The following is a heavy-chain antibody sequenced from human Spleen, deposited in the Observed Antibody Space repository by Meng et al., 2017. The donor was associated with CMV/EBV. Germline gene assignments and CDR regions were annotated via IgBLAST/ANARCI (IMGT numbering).Heavy chain of an antibody. Sequence: ASVKVSCKTSGYTFNSYGISWVRQAPGQGLEWMGWISAYNGNTNYAQKFQDRVTMTTDTTTHTAYMELKNLRSDDTAVYYCVAGRPEWELSPDYWGQGTLVTVSS. CDR1: GYTFNSYG. J-gene: IGHJ4*02. CDR3: VAGRPEWELSPDY. CDR2: ISAYNGNT. V-gene: IGHV1-18*01. D-gene: IGHD1-26*01.